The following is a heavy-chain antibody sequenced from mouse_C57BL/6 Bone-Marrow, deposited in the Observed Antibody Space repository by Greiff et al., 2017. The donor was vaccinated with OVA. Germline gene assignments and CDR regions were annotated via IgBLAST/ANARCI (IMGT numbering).Heavy chain of an antibody. CDR2: ISGGGGNT. Sequence: EVMLVESGGGLVKPGGSLTLSCAASGFTFSSYTMSWVRQTPEKRLEWVATISGGGGNTYYPDSVKGRFTISRDNAKNTLYLQMSSLRSEDTALYYGARPGYYSERGWYFDVWGTGTTVTVSS. CDR3: ARPGYYSERGWYFDV. J-gene: IGHJ1*03. D-gene: IGHD2-12*01. CDR1: GFTFSSYT. V-gene: IGHV5-9*01.